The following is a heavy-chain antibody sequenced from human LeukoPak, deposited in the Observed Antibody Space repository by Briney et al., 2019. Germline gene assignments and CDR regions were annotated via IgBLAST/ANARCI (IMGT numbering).Heavy chain of an antibody. D-gene: IGHD5-24*01. CDR1: GYTFTSYG. J-gene: IGHJ4*02. V-gene: IGHV1-18*01. CDR3: AIDYGDGYRMWSGEGLDY. CDR2: ISAYNGNT. Sequence: ASVKVSCKASGYTFTSYGISWVRPAPGQGLEWMVGISAYNGNTNYAQKLQGRVTMNTDTYTSTAYMELRSLRSDDTAVYYCAIDYGDGYRMWSGEGLDYWGQGTLVTVSS.